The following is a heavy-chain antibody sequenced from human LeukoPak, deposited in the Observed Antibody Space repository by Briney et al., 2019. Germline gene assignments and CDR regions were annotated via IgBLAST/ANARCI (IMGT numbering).Heavy chain of an antibody. CDR1: GFTFSSYA. Sequence: GGSLRLSCAASGFTFSSYAMSWVRQAPGKGLEWVSAISGSGGSTYYADSVKGRFTISRDNSKNTLYLQMNSLRAEDTAVYYCAKDAQYYDFWSAYWSDYWGQGTLVTVSS. V-gene: IGHV3-23*01. CDR2: ISGSGGST. D-gene: IGHD3-3*01. CDR3: AKDAQYYDFWSAYWSDY. J-gene: IGHJ4*02.